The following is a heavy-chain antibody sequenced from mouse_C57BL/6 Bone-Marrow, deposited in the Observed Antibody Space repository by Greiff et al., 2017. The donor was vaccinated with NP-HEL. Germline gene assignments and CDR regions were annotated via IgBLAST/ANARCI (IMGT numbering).Heavy chain of an antibody. CDR1: GFSLTSYA. J-gene: IGHJ2*01. CDR3: ARNKGYYGSSYFDY. D-gene: IGHD1-1*01. V-gene: IGHV2-9-1*01. CDR2: IWTGGGT. Sequence: QVQLQQSGPGLVAPSQSLSITCTVSGFSLTSYAISWVRQPPGKGLEWLGVIWTGGGTNYNSALKSRLSISKDNSKSQVFLKMNSLQTDDTARYYCARNKGYYGSSYFDYWGQGTTLTVSS.